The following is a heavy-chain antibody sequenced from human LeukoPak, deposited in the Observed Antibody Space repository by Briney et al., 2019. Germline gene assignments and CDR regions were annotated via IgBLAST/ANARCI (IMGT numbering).Heavy chain of an antibody. D-gene: IGHD3-22*01. CDR1: GFTFSSYA. J-gene: IGHJ4*02. V-gene: IGHV3-23*01. CDR3: AKGASIVVVIYHFDY. Sequence: GGSLRLSCAASGFTFSSYAMSWVRQAPGKGLEWVSAISGSGGSTYYADSVKGRFTISRDNSKNTLYLQMNSLRSEDTAVYYCAKGASIVVVIYHFDYWGQGTLVTVSS. CDR2: ISGSGGST.